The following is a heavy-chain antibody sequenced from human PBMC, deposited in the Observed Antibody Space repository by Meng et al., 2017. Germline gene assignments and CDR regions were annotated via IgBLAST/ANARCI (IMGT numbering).Heavy chain of an antibody. Sequence: SETLSLTCTVSGGSISSYYWSWIRHPPGKGLEWIGYIYYSGSTNYNPSLKSRVTISVDTSKNQFSLKLSSVTAADTAVYYCARGKQRQSNLITMVRGADRDYYYGMDVWGQGTTVTVSS. D-gene: IGHD3-10*01. CDR1: GGSISSYY. CDR3: ARGKQRQSNLITMVRGADRDYYYGMDV. V-gene: IGHV4-59*12. J-gene: IGHJ6*02. CDR2: IYYSGST.